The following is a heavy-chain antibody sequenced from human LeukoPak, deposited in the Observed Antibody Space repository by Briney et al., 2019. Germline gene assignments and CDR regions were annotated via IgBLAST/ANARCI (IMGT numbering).Heavy chain of an antibody. D-gene: IGHD3-10*01. J-gene: IGHJ4*02. Sequence: HAGRSLRLSCAASGFIFDDYAMHWVRQAPGKGLEWVSGITWNSGTTGYADSVRGRFTISRDNAKNSLYLQMNSLRAEDTAFYYCAKDWGYGSGSIFDSWGQGTLVTVSS. CDR3: AKDWGYGSGSIFDS. CDR2: ITWNSGTT. CDR1: GFIFDDYA. V-gene: IGHV3-9*01.